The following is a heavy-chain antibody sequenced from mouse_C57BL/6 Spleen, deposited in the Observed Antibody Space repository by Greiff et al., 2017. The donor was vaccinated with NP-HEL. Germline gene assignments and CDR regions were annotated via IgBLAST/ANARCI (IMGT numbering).Heavy chain of an antibody. CDR1: GYSITSGYY. CDR2: ISYDGSN. V-gene: IGHV3-6*01. Sequence: EVQLQESGPGLVKPSQSLSLTCSVTGYSITSGYYWNWIRQFPGNKLEWMGYISYDGSNNYNPSLKNRISITRDTSKNQFFLKLNSVTTEDTATYYWARGGIYYYFDYWGQGTTLTVSS. J-gene: IGHJ2*01. D-gene: IGHD1-1*01. CDR3: ARGGIYYYFDY.